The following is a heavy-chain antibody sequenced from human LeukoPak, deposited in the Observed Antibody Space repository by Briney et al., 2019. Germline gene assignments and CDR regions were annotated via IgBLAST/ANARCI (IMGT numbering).Heavy chain of an antibody. CDR1: GYTFTGYY. Sequence: ASVKVSCKASGYTFTGYYMHWVRQAPGQGLEWMGWINPNSGGTNYAQKFQGRVTMTRDTSISTAYMELSRLRSDDTAVYYCARDRDDSSGFRYYYYYMDVWGKGTTVTVSS. CDR3: ARDRDDSSGFRYYYYYMDV. J-gene: IGHJ6*03. V-gene: IGHV1-2*02. CDR2: INPNSGGT. D-gene: IGHD3-22*01.